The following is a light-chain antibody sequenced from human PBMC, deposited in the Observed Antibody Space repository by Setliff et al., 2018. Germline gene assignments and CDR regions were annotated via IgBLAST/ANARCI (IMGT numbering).Light chain of an antibody. CDR3: TAYTSGTTYV. CDR2: GVS. CDR1: SNDVGSYDL. V-gene: IGLV2-14*03. Sequence: QSALAQPASVSGSPGQSITISCSGTSNDVGSYDLVSRYQQHPGKAPKLIIYGVSNRPSGVSSRFSGSKSGNTASLTISGLQTEDEADYYCTAYTSGTTYVFGTGTKVTVL. J-gene: IGLJ1*01.